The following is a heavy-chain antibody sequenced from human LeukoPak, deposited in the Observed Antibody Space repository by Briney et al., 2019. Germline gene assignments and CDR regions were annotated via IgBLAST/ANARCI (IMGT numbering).Heavy chain of an antibody. V-gene: IGHV4-34*01. J-gene: IGHJ4*02. CDR1: GGSFSGYY. D-gene: IGHD5-18*01. CDR3: ARQVGYSYGRFDY. Sequence: PSETLSLTCAVYGGSFSGYYWSWIRQPPGKGLEWIGEINHSGSTNYNPSLKSRVTISVDTSKNQFSLKLSSVTAADTAVYYCARQVGYSYGRFDYWGQGTLVTVSS. CDR2: INHSGST.